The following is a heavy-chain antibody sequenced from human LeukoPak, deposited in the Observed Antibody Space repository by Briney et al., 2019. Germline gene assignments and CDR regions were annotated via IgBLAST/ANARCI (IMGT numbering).Heavy chain of an antibody. D-gene: IGHD2-15*01. CDR2: IRYDGSNK. CDR3: AKLAGSLYAFDI. V-gene: IGHV3-30*02. Sequence: GGSLRLSCAASGFTFSSYGMHWVRQAPGKGLEWVAFIRYDGSNKYYADSVKGRFTISRDNSKNTLYLQMNSLRAEDTAVYYCAKLAGSLYAFDIWGRGTMVTVSS. J-gene: IGHJ3*02. CDR1: GFTFSSYG.